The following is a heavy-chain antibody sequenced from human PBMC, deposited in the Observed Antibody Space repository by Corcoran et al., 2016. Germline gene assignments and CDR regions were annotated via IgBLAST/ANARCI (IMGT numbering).Heavy chain of an antibody. Sequence: VPLVESRGGLVHPGGSLGSYCAASGFTFSSYSMNWVRQAPGKGLEWVSYISSRSTIYYADSVKGRFTISRDNAKNSLYLQMNSLRAEDTVGYYCARDDSSGYELSATFVGSTTYWGQGILVTVS. CDR1: GFTFSSYS. CDR2: ISSRSTI. D-gene: IGHD5-12*01. J-gene: IGHJ4*02. V-gene: IGHV3-48*04. CDR3: ARDDSSGYELSATFVGSTTY.